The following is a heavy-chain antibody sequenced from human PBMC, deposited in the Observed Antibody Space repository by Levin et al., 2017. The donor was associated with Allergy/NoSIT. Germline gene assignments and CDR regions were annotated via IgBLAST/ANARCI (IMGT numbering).Heavy chain of an antibody. J-gene: IGHJ4*02. V-gene: IGHV4-61*02. CDR2: IYTSGST. CDR1: GGSITSGSYY. CDR3: ARDNGIAAVGFDY. Sequence: SETLSLTCTVSGGSITSGSYYWSWIRQPAGKGLEWIGRIYTSGSTTYNPSLKSRVTISLDTSKKQFSLKLSSVTAADTAVYYCARDNGIAAVGFDYWGQGTLVTVS. D-gene: IGHD6-25*01.